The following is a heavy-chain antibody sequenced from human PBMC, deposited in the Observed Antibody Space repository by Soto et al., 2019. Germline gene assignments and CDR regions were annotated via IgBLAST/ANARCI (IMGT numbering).Heavy chain of an antibody. CDR1: GDFIISSCYY. CDR2: IYYSGTT. V-gene: IGHV4-39*01. Sequence: SVTMSLTCSLAGDFIISSCYYWDWIRQPPGKGLEWIGYIYYSGTTSYNPSLKSRITISVDSSKIHFSLKLTSVTAADTAVYYCARHTGQLSPFDTWGLGTLVTVS. J-gene: IGHJ5*02. D-gene: IGHD2-2*01. CDR3: ARHTGQLSPFDT.